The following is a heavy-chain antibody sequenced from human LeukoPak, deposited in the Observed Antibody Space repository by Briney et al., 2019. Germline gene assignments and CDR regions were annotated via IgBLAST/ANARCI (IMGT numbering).Heavy chain of an antibody. V-gene: IGHV3-21*01. CDR1: GFTFSSYA. D-gene: IGHD3-9*01. CDR3: ARGDDILTGVDY. CDR2: ISSSSSYI. J-gene: IGHJ4*02. Sequence: GGSLRLSCAASGFTFSSYAMSWVRQAPGKGLEWVSSISSSSSYIYYADSVKGRFTISRDNAKNSLYLQMNSLRAEDTAVYYCARGDDILTGVDYWGRGTLVTVSS.